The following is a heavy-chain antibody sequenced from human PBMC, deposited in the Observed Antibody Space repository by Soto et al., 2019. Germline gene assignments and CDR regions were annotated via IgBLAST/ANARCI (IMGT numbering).Heavy chain of an antibody. V-gene: IGHV3-30-3*01. D-gene: IGHD3-9*01. CDR2: ISYDGSHK. CDR1: GFTFNTFA. CDR3: ARDRADGLRYFDWLCLDY. Sequence: QVQLVESGGGVVQPGRSLRLSCATSGFTFNTFAMHWVRQAPGKGLEWLAVISYDGSHKYYADSVKGRIIISRDNSTNTLYLQMKALRGEDTAVYYCARDRADGLRYFDWLCLDYWGQGTMVIVSS. J-gene: IGHJ4*02.